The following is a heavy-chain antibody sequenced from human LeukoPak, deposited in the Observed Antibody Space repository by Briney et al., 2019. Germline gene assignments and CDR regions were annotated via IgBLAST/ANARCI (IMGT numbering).Heavy chain of an antibody. CDR3: ARLSRVTAIDDY. D-gene: IGHD2-21*02. Sequence: PSETLSLTCTVSGGSISSYYWSWIRQPPGKGLEWIGEINHSGSTNYNPSLKSRVTISVDTSKNQFSLKLSSVTAADTAVYYCARLSRVTAIDDYWGQGTLVTVSS. J-gene: IGHJ4*02. CDR2: INHSGST. CDR1: GGSISSYY. V-gene: IGHV4-34*01.